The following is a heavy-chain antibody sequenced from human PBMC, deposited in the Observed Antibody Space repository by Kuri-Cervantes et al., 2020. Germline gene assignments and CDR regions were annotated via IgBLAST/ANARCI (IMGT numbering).Heavy chain of an antibody. Sequence: GGSLRLSCAASGFTFSSYSMNWVRQAPGKGLEWVSSISSSSSYIYYADSVKGRFTISRDNSKNTLYLQMNSLRAEDTAVYYCVTQNANWGMGWGQGTLVTVSS. CDR3: VTQNANWGMG. J-gene: IGHJ4*02. V-gene: IGHV3-21*01. D-gene: IGHD7-27*01. CDR2: ISSSSSYI. CDR1: GFTFSSYS.